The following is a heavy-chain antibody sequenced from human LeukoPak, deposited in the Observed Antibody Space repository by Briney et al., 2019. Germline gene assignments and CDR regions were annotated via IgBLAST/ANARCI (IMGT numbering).Heavy chain of an antibody. V-gene: IGHV4-59*01. CDR1: GGSISSYY. CDR2: VHYSGST. Sequence: SETLSLTCTVSGGSISSYYWSWVRQPPGKGLEWIGYVHYSGSTKYNTSLKSRVTISVDTSKNQFSLKLSSVTAADTAVYYCARGRTGSYFAADYWGQGTLVTVSS. J-gene: IGHJ4*02. D-gene: IGHD1-26*01. CDR3: ARGRTGSYFAADY.